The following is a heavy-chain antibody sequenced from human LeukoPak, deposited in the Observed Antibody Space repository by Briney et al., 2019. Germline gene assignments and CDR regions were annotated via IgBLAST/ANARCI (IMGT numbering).Heavy chain of an antibody. V-gene: IGHV4-59*01. Sequence: PSETLSLTCGVSGGSIDSTNYWSWVRQAPGKGLEWIGYIYYSGSTNYNPSLKSRVTISVDTSKNQFSLKLTSVTAADTAVYYCARDPNYFQHWGQGTLVTVSS. CDR2: IYYSGST. CDR1: GGSIDSTNY. CDR3: ARDPNYFQH. J-gene: IGHJ1*01.